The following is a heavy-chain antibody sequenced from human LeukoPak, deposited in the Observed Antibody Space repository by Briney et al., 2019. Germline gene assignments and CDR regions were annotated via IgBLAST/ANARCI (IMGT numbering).Heavy chain of an antibody. V-gene: IGHV4-31*03. CDR1: GGSISSGGYY. J-gene: IGHJ4*02. CDR2: IYYSGGT. D-gene: IGHD6-19*01. CDR3: ARARGSGWYVAFDY. Sequence: SESLSLTCTVSGGSISSGGYYWSWIRQHPGKGLEWIGYIYYSGGTYYNPSLKSRVTISVDTSKNQFSLKLSSVTAADTAVYYCARARGSGWYVAFDYWGQGPLVTVSS.